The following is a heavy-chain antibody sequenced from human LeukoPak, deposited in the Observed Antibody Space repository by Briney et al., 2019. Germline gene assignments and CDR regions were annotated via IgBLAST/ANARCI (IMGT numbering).Heavy chain of an antibody. J-gene: IGHJ4*02. CDR1: GYTFTGYY. CDR2: INPNSGGT. V-gene: IGHV1-2*02. Sequence: GASVKVSCKASGYTFTGYYMHWVRQAPGQGLEWMGWINPNSGGTNYAQKLQGRVTMTTDTSTSTAYMELRSLRSDDTAVYYCARASRNDFWSGYYVDYWGQGTLVTVSS. CDR3: ARASRNDFWSGYYVDY. D-gene: IGHD3-3*01.